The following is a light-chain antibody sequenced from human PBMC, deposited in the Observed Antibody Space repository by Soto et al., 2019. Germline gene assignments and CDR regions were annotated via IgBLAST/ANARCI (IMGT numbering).Light chain of an antibody. CDR3: QQCNDWPLT. CDR2: GAF. J-gene: IGKJ1*01. CDR1: QSVRSN. V-gene: IGKV3-15*01. Sequence: IVLALAPVTLSVSPGERATLSCRASQSVRSNLAWYQQKPGQAPSLLIYGAFTRATSIPTRISGTGSGTEFTLTISSLQSEDFALYYCQQCNDWPLTFGQGTKVDIK.